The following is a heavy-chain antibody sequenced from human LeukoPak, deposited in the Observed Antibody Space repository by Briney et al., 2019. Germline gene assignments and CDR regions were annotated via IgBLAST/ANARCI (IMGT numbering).Heavy chain of an antibody. CDR3: ARLSSIATAQD. J-gene: IGHJ4*02. CDR2: IYCSGST. Sequence: SETLSLTCSVSGGSISSHYWSWFRQPPGKGLEWIGYIYCSGSTNSNPSLKSRVTTSVDTSKNQFSLRLSSVTAADTAIYYCARLSSIATAQDWGQGTLVTVSS. V-gene: IGHV4-59*08. CDR1: GGSISSHY. D-gene: IGHD6-13*01.